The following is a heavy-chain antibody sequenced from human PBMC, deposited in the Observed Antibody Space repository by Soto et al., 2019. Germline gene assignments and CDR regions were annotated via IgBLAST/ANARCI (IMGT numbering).Heavy chain of an antibody. Sequence: QVQLVESGGGVVQPGRSLRLSCAASGFTFSSYGMHWVRQAPGKGLEWVAVIWYDGRNKYYADSVKGRFTISRDNSKNTLYLQRNSLRAEDTAVYYCARAESYDYCDYLREFDYWGQGTLVTVAS. V-gene: IGHV3-33*01. CDR3: ARAESYDYCDYLREFDY. CDR1: GFTFSSYG. J-gene: IGHJ4*02. CDR2: IWYDGRNK. D-gene: IGHD4-17*01.